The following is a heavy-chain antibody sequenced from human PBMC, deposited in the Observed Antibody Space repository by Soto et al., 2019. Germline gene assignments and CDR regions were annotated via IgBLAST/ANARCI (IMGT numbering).Heavy chain of an antibody. CDR3: ARDGTDGSGSFPFDP. J-gene: IGHJ5*02. V-gene: IGHV4-61*01. CDR2: IYYSGST. D-gene: IGHD3-10*01. CDR1: GGSVSSGSYY. Sequence: QVQLQESGPGLVKPSETLSLTCTVSGGSVSSGSYYWSWIRQPPGKGLEWIGYIYYSGSTNYNPSLKSRVTIAVDTSKNQFSLKLSSVTAADTAVYYCARDGTDGSGSFPFDPWGQGTLVTVCS.